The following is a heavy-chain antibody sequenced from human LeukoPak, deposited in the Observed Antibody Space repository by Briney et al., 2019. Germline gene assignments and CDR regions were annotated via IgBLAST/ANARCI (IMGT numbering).Heavy chain of an antibody. J-gene: IGHJ4*02. V-gene: IGHV3-15*01. CDR2: IKSKPDGGTT. Sequence: GGSLRLSCAASGFXFSNTWISWVRQAPGKGLEWVGRIKSKPDGGTTDYAAPVTGRFTISRDDSKNTLYLQMNSLKTEDTALYYCTTDRADFWGQGTLVTVSS. CDR1: GFXFSNTW. CDR3: TTDRADF.